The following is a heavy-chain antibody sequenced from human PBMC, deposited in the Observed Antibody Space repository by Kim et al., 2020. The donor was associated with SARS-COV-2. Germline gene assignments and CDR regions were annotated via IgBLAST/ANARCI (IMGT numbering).Heavy chain of an antibody. CDR1: GFTFSSYG. J-gene: IGHJ4*02. Sequence: GGSLRLSCAASGFTFSSYGMHWVRQAPGKGLEWVAVISYDGSNKYYADSVKGRFTISRDNSKNTLYLQMNSLRAEDTAVYYCAKGELELTTYYFDYWGQGTLVTVSS. CDR2: ISYDGSNK. D-gene: IGHD1-7*01. V-gene: IGHV3-30*18. CDR3: AKGELELTTYYFDY.